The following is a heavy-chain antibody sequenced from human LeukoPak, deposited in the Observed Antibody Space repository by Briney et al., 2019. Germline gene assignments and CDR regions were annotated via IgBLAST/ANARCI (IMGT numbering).Heavy chain of an antibody. D-gene: IGHD3-10*01. CDR3: ARVHDYYGSGSYSQTNPFDY. V-gene: IGHV4-39*07. CDR1: GGSISSSSYY. Sequence: SETLSLTCTVSGGSISSSSYYWGWIRQPPGKGLEWIGSIYYSGSTYYNPSLKSRVTISVDTSKNQFSLKLSSVTAADTAVYYCARVHDYYGSGSYSQTNPFDYWGQGTLVTVSS. CDR2: IYYSGST. J-gene: IGHJ4*02.